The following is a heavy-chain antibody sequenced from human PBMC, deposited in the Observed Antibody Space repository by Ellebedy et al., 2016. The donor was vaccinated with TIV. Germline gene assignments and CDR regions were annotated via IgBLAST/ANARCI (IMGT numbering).Heavy chain of an antibody. CDR1: GGSISSSSYY. CDR2: IYYSGST. CDR3: ARVAGYSSSWYVFDY. D-gene: IGHD6-13*01. V-gene: IGHV4-39*07. J-gene: IGHJ4*02. Sequence: MPSETLSLTCTVSGGSISSSSYYWGWIRQPPGKGLEWIGSIYYSGSTYYNQSLKSRVTISVDTSKNQCSLKLSSVNVADTAVYYCARVAGYSSSWYVFDYWGQGTLVTVSS.